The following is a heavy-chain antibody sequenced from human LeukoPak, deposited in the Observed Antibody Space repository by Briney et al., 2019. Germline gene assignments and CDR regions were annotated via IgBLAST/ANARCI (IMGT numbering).Heavy chain of an antibody. CDR1: GFTFSSYE. Sequence: GGSLRLSCAASGFTFSSYEMNWVRQAPGKGLEWVSYISSSGSTIYYADSVKGRFTISRDNAKNSLYLQMNSLRAEDTAAYYCARDDSSGYWTFDYWGQGTLVTVSS. J-gene: IGHJ4*02. V-gene: IGHV3-48*03. D-gene: IGHD3-22*01. CDR3: ARDDSSGYWTFDY. CDR2: ISSSGSTI.